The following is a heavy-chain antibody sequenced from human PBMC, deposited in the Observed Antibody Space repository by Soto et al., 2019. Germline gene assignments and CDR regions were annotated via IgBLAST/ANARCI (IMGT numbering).Heavy chain of an antibody. V-gene: IGHV5-51*01. CDR2: IYPGDSDT. J-gene: IGHJ6*02. Sequence: GESLKISCKGSGYSFTSYWIGWVRQMPGKGLEWMGIIYPGDSDTRYSPSFQGQVTISADKSISTAYLQWSSLKASDTAMYYCARLRDLWSGSTYYYYYGMDVWGQGTTVTVSS. CDR1: GYSFTSYW. CDR3: ARLRDLWSGSTYYYYYGMDV. D-gene: IGHD3-3*01.